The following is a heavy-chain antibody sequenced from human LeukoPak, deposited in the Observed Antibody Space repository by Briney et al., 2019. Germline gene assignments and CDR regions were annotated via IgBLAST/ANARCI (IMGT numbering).Heavy chain of an antibody. J-gene: IGHJ4*02. CDR1: RFTFSSYS. V-gene: IGHV3-48*02. D-gene: IGHD6-13*01. Sequence: GGSLRLSCAASRFTFSSYSMNLVRQAPGKGLEWISYISSSSSTIYYADSVKGRFTISRDNAKSSLYLQMNSLRDEDTAVYYCARDLAGITAAGIFDYWGQGTLVTVSS. CDR2: ISSSSSTI. CDR3: ARDLAGITAAGIFDY.